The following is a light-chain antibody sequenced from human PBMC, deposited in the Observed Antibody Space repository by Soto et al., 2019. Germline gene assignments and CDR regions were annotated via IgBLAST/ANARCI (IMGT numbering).Light chain of an antibody. CDR2: GAS. V-gene: IGKV3-11*01. J-gene: IGKJ4*01. CDR1: QTVNNN. CDR3: QKRSNWRVT. Sequence: VMTQAPATLSLSPGEGATLSCRASQTVNNNVAWYQLKDGQVPRLLIYGASTRATDIPDRFSGSGSGTDFTLTISSLEPEDIAVYYCQKRSNWRVTXGGGTKVEIK.